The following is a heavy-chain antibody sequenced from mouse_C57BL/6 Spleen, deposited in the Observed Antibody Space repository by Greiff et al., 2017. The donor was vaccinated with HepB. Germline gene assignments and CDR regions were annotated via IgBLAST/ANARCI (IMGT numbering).Heavy chain of an antibody. Sequence: VQLQQSGPELVKPGASVKISCKASGYAFSSSWMNWVKQRPGKGLEWIGRIYPGDGDTNYNGKFKGKATLTADKSSSTSYMQLSSLTSEDSAVYFCARWGPDYDYWYFDVWGTGTTVTVSS. CDR2: IYPGDGDT. CDR3: ARWGPDYDYWYFDV. CDR1: GYAFSSSW. J-gene: IGHJ1*03. V-gene: IGHV1-82*01. D-gene: IGHD1-1*01.